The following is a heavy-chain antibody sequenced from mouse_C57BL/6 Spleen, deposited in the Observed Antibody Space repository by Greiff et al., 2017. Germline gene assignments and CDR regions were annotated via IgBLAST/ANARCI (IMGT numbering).Heavy chain of an antibody. CDR2: IYWDADK. CDR1: GFSLSTSGMG. CDR3: ARNGDYYGSSYGYYAMDY. D-gene: IGHD1-1*01. V-gene: IGHV8-12*01. J-gene: IGHJ4*01. Sequence: QVTLKESGPGILQSSQTLSLTCSFSGFSLSTSGMGVSWIRQPSGKGLEWLAHIYWDADKRYNPSLKSRLPISKDTSRNQVFLKSTSVDNADTATYYCARNGDYYGSSYGYYAMDYWGKGTSVTVSS.